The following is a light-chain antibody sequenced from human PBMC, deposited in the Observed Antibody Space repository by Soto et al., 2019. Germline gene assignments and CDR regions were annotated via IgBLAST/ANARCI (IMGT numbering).Light chain of an antibody. CDR3: SSYTSSSTPFYV. V-gene: IGLV2-14*01. J-gene: IGLJ1*01. CDR2: DVS. Sequence: QSALTQPGSVSGSPGQSITISCTGTSSDVGGYNYVSWCQQHPGKAPKLMIYDVSNRPSGVSNRFSGSKSGNTASLTISGLQAEDEADYYCSSYTSSSTPFYVFGTGTKVTVL. CDR1: SSDVGGYNY.